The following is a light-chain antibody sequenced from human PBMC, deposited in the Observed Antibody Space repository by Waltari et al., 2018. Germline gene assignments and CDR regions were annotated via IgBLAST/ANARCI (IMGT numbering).Light chain of an antibody. CDR3: CSYADGTTSV. CDR2: GVT. Sequence: QSALTQPASVSGSPGQSITLSCPRTSSDIGAYNLVSWYQQHPGKAPKVIIYGVTERPSGVSDRFSGSKSANTASLTISGLQAEDEADYYCCSYADGTTSVFGGGTKVTVL. J-gene: IGLJ3*02. CDR1: SSDIGAYNL. V-gene: IGLV2-23*02.